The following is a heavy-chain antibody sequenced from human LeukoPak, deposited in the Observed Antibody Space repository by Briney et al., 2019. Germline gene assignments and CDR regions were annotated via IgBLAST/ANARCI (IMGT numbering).Heavy chain of an antibody. CDR3: ATPDSSGYYYLY. CDR2: INHSGST. D-gene: IGHD3-22*01. Sequence: SETLSLTCAVYCGSFSGYYWSWIRQPPGKGLEWIGEINHSGSTNYNPSLESRVTISVDTSKNQFSLKLSSVTAADTAVYYCATPDSSGYYYLYWGQGTLVTVSS. V-gene: IGHV4-34*01. CDR1: CGSFSGYY. J-gene: IGHJ4*02.